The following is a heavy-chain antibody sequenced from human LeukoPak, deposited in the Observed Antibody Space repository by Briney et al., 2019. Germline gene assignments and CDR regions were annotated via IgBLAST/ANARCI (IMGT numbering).Heavy chain of an antibody. CDR1: GFTFSTYT. D-gene: IGHD6-19*01. CDR3: ARGQWPDY. V-gene: IGHV3-21*01. Sequence: GGSQRLFCAASGFTFSTYTMNWARQAPGKGLEWVSSISSRSNNIAYSDPVKGRFTISRANDKTSMYLQMNSLRAEDTAVFYCARGQWPDYWGQGTLLIVSS. CDR2: ISSRSNNI. J-gene: IGHJ4*02.